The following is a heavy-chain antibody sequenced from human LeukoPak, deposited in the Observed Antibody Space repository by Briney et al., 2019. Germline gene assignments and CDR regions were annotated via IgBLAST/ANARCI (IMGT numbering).Heavy chain of an antibody. CDR2: INPNSGGT. V-gene: IGHV1-2*02. CDR1: GYPFTGYY. J-gene: IGHJ6*02. D-gene: IGHD2-2*01. CDR3: AREYCSSTSCYAWPLTYYYYGMDV. Sequence: ASVKVSCKASGYPFTGYYLHWVRQAPGQGLEWMGWINPNSGGTNYAQKFQGRVTMTRDTSISTAYMELSRLRSDDTAVYYCAREYCSSTSCYAWPLTYYYYGMDVWGQGTTVTVSS.